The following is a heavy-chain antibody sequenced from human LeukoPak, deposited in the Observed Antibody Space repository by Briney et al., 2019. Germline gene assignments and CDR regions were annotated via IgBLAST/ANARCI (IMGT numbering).Heavy chain of an antibody. V-gene: IGHV1-46*01. CDR1: GYTFTRNY. CDR3: ARLIGDYYDNSRSSYWHGHLDY. J-gene: IGHJ4*02. CDR2: IDPSGGGT. D-gene: IGHD3-22*01. Sequence: ASVKVSCKASGYTFTRNYINWLRQAPGQGREWTGLIDPSGGGTAYGQKFQDRFTMTSDTSTSTVYIELNSLRSEDTAVYYCARLIGDYYDNSRSSYWHGHLDYWGQGALVTVSS.